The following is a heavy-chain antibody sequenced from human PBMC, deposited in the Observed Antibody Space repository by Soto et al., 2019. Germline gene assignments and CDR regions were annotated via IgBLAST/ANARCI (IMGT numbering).Heavy chain of an antibody. CDR3: ARDLGGWPDY. Sequence: ASVKVSCKASGYTFTSYGISWVRQAPGQRLEWMGWINAGNGNRKYSQKFQDRVTITRDTSASTAYMELSSLRSEDTAVYYCARDLGGWPDYWGQGTLVTVSS. D-gene: IGHD6-19*01. CDR2: INAGNGNR. CDR1: GYTFTSYG. J-gene: IGHJ4*02. V-gene: IGHV1-3*01.